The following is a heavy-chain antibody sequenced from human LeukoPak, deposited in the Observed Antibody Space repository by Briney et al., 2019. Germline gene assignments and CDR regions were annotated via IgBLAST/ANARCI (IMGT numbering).Heavy chain of an antibody. D-gene: IGHD2-21*01. CDR3: AKERSRGGDYLDY. Sequence: GGSLRLSCAASGFSFSVYWMHWVRQAPGKGLEWVSGISVGGGSTYYADSVKGRFTISRDNSKNTLYLQMNSLRAEDTAVYYCAKERSRGGDYLDYWGQGTLVTVSS. CDR1: GFSFSVYW. J-gene: IGHJ4*02. CDR2: ISVGGGST. V-gene: IGHV3-23*01.